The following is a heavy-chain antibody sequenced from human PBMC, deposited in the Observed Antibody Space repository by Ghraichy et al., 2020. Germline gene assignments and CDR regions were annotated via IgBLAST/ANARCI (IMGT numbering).Heavy chain of an antibody. CDR1: GGSISSGGYS. J-gene: IGHJ4*02. CDR3: ARAPSWGSGSYDY. V-gene: IGHV4-30-2*01. D-gene: IGHD3-10*01. CDR2: IYHSGST. Sequence: SETLSLTCAVSGGSISSGGYSWSWIRQPPGKGLEWIGYIYHSGSTYYNPSLKSRVTISVDRSKNQFSLKLSSVTAADTAVYYCARAPSWGSGSYDYWGQGTLVTVSS.